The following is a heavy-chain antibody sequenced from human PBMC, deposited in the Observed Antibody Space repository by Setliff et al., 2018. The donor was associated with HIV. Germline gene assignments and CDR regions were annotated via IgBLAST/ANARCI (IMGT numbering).Heavy chain of an antibody. J-gene: IGHJ6*02. D-gene: IGHD3-3*01. Sequence: SETLSLTCAVYGESFSGYYWSWIRQPPGKGLEWIGEVNHSGSSSYNPSLKSRVNILVDTSKNQFSLKLTSVTAADTAVYYCARIFGDQGYYYGMDVWGQGTTVTVSS. CDR2: VNHSGSS. V-gene: IGHV4-34*01. CDR1: GESFSGYY. CDR3: ARIFGDQGYYYGMDV.